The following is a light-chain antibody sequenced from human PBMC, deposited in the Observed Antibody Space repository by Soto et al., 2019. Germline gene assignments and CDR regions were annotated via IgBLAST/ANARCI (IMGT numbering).Light chain of an antibody. J-gene: IGKJ3*01. CDR1: QGISSY. CDR3: QLLNSYGVN. CDR2: AAS. V-gene: IGKV1-9*01. Sequence: DIQLTQSPSFLSASVGDRVTITCRASQGISSYLAWYQQKPGKAPKLLIYAASTLQSGVPSRFSGSGSGTEFTLTISSLQLEDFATYYCQLLNSYGVNFGPGT.